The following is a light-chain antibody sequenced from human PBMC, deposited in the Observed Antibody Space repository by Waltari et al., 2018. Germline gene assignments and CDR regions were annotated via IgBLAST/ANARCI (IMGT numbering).Light chain of an antibody. V-gene: IGKV2-28*01. CDR1: QGLLPTNGYHY. Sequence: DIVMPQSPLSFPVTPGEPASISCRSSQGLLPTNGYHYVDWYLQKPGQSPQLLIYLGSKGASGAAERSSGYGSGKDSTMESSRVEDEDVGVYYCMQGLQTPLTFGGGTKVEIK. CDR3: MQGLQTPLT. CDR2: LGS. J-gene: IGKJ4*01.